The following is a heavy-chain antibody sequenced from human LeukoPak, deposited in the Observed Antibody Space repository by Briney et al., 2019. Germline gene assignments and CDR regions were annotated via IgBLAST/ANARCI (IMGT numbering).Heavy chain of an antibody. J-gene: IGHJ4*02. CDR3: ARQGRDGYKN. D-gene: IGHD5-24*01. CDR2: INHSGST. Sequence: ESSETLSLTCAVYGGSFSGYYWSWIRQPPGKGLEWIGEINHSGSTNYNPSLKSRVTISVDTSKNQFSLKLSSVTAADTAVYYCARQGRDGYKNWGQGTLVTVSS. CDR1: GGSFSGYY. V-gene: IGHV4-34*01.